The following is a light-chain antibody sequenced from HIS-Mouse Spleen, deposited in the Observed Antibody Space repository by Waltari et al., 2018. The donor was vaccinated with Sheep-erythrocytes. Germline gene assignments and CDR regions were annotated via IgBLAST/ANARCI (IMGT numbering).Light chain of an antibody. V-gene: IGLV2-8*01. CDR2: EVS. CDR3: SSYAGSNNWV. Sequence: QSALTQPPSASGSPGQSVTIPCTGTSSAVCGYNYVPWYQQHPGKAPKLMIYEVSKRPSGVPDRFSGSKSGNTASLTVSGLQAEDEADYYCSSYAGSNNWVFGGGTKLTVL. J-gene: IGLJ3*02. CDR1: SSAVCGYNY.